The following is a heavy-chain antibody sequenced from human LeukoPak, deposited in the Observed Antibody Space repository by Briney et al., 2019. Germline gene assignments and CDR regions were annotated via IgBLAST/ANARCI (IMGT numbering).Heavy chain of an antibody. J-gene: IGHJ3*02. CDR3: ARDQFLADI. CDR1: GFTFSSHS. D-gene: IGHD3-3*01. Sequence: GGSLRLSCAASGFTFSSHSMSWVRQAPGRGLEWVSYIYISSSTIYYADSVKGRFTISRDNAKNSLYLQMNSLRAEGTAVYYCARDQFLADIWGQGTMVTVSS. CDR2: IYISSSTI. V-gene: IGHV3-48*01.